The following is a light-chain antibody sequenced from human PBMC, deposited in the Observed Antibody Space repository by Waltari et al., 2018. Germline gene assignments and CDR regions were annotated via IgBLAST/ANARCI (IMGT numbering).Light chain of an antibody. J-gene: IGLJ2*01. CDR2: SND. Sequence: QSLLTQPPSVSGTPGQRVIISCSGSLSTIASTAVSWYQKFPGTAPKVLIHSNDRRPAGVPDRFSSSKSGTSASLAISGLQSADEADYYCSAWDDSLNGHVVFGGGTKLTVL. V-gene: IGLV1-44*01. CDR3: SAWDDSLNGHVV. CDR1: LSTIASTA.